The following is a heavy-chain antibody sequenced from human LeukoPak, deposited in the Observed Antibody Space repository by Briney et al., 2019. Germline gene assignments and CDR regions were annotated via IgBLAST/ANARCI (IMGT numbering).Heavy chain of an antibody. Sequence: PSQTLSLTCTVSGGSISSGGYYWSWIRQPPGKGLEWIGSIYYSGSTYYNPSLKSRVTISVDTSKNQFSLKLSSVTAADTAVYYCARPTLIAAAGPGAFDIWGQGTMVTVSS. D-gene: IGHD6-13*01. CDR3: ARPTLIAAAGPGAFDI. V-gene: IGHV4-30-2*03. J-gene: IGHJ3*02. CDR2: IYYSGST. CDR1: GGSISSGGYY.